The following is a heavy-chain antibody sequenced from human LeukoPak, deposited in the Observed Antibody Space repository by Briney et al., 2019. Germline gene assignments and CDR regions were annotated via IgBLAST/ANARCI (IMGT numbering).Heavy chain of an antibody. CDR2: INPSGGST. CDR3: ASGRGYYGSGSYTFDY. V-gene: IGHV1-46*01. Sequence: GASVKVSCKASGYTFTSYYMHWVRQAPGQGLEWMGIINPSGGSTSYAQKFQGRVTMTRDMSTSTVYMELSSLRSEDTAVYYCASGRGYYGSGSYTFDYWGQGTLVTVSS. J-gene: IGHJ4*02. D-gene: IGHD3-10*01. CDR1: GYTFTSYY.